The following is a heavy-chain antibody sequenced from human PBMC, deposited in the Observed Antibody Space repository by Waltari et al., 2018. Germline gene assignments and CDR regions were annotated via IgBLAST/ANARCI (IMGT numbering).Heavy chain of an antibody. CDR3: ARGRYSSSSMDY. J-gene: IGHJ4*02. CDR1: GYTFTSYD. V-gene: IGHV1-8*03. D-gene: IGHD6-6*01. Sequence: QVQLVQSGAEVKKPGASVKVSCKASGYTFTSYDINWVRQATGQGLEWMGWMNHNSGNPVYEQKFQGRVTITRNTSISTAYMELSSLRSEDTAVYYCARGRYSSSSMDYWGQGTLVTVSS. CDR2: MNHNSGNP.